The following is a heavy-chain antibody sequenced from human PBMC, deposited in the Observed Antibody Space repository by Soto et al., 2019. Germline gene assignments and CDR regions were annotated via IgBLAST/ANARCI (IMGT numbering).Heavy chain of an antibody. J-gene: IGHJ5*02. CDR1: GFTFSSYA. D-gene: IGHD2-15*01. Sequence: QVQLVESGGGVVQPGRSLRLSCAASGFTFSSYAMHWVRQAPGKGLEWVAVISYDGTNKNYADSVKGRFTISRDNSQNTLYLKMNSLRDEDTAVYYCARDLSCRGGSCYPPHGWFDPWGQGTLVTVSS. V-gene: IGHV3-30-3*01. CDR2: ISYDGTNK. CDR3: ARDLSCRGGSCYPPHGWFDP.